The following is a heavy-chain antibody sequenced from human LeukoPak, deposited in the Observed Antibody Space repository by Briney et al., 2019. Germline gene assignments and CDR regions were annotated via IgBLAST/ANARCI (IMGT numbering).Heavy chain of an antibody. Sequence: GASVKVSCKASGYTFTGYYMHWVRQAPGQGLEWIGWINPNSGGTNYAQKFQGRVTMTRDTSISTAYMELSRLRSDDTAVYYCARAGGATKIVVVTRPLYFDYWGQGTPVTVSS. CDR2: INPNSGGT. V-gene: IGHV1-2*02. J-gene: IGHJ4*02. CDR1: GYTFTGYY. D-gene: IGHD3-22*01. CDR3: ARAGGATKIVVVTRPLYFDY.